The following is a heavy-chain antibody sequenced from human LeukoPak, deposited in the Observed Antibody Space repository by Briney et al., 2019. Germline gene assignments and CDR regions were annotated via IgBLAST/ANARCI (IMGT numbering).Heavy chain of an antibody. CDR3: ASTTFDRYTAFDI. CDR1: GGSVSSYY. CDR2: IYHTGST. V-gene: IGHV4-59*08. J-gene: IGHJ3*02. Sequence: SETLSLTCSVSGGSVSSYYWSWIRQSPGNGLEWIGYIYHTGSTNYNTSLKSRVTISLDTSQNQFSLRLSSVTAADTAVYYCASTTFDRYTAFDIWGQGTMVTVSS. D-gene: IGHD3-22*01.